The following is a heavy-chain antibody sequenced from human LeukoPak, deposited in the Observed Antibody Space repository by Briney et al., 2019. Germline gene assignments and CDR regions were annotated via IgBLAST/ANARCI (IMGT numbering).Heavy chain of an antibody. CDR3: ATREVGSSYDY. Sequence: ASVKVSCKASGYTFTDYYMHWVRQAPGQGLEWMGWINRHSGGTKYAQNFQGRVTMTRDTSITTDYMELSRLRSDDTAVYYCATREVGSSYDYWGQGTLVTVSS. J-gene: IGHJ4*02. V-gene: IGHV1-2*02. D-gene: IGHD6-6*01. CDR2: INRHSGGT. CDR1: GYTFTDYY.